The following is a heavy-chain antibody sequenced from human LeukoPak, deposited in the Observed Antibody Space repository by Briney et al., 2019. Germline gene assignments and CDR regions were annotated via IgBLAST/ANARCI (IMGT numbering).Heavy chain of an antibody. CDR3: AKRGSVGTLGHFDY. Sequence: GGSLRLSCAASGFTFSSYAMSWVCQAPGKGLEWVSGISSNGASTYYVDSVKGRFTISRDNSKNTLFLQMNSLRAEDTAVYYCAKRGSVGTLGHFDYWGQGTLVTVSS. CDR1: GFTFSSYA. J-gene: IGHJ4*02. V-gene: IGHV3-23*01. D-gene: IGHD6-13*01. CDR2: ISSNGAST.